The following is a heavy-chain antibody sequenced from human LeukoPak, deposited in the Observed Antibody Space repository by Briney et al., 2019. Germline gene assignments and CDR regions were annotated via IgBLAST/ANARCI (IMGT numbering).Heavy chain of an antibody. CDR2: IYTSGST. V-gene: IGHV4-4*07. D-gene: IGHD3-10*01. Sequence: SETLSLTCTVSGGSMSPYYWSWIRQPAGKGLEWIGRIYTSGSTNYNPSLKSRVTISVDTSKNQFSLKLSSVTAADTAVYYCARIGRGVEGDYYYYMDVWGKGTTVTVSS. CDR3: ARIGRGVEGDYYYYMDV. J-gene: IGHJ6*03. CDR1: GGSMSPYY.